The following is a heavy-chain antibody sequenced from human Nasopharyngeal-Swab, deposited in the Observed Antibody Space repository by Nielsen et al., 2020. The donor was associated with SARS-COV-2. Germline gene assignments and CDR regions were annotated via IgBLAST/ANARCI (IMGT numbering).Heavy chain of an antibody. CDR1: GVTFSSYG. D-gene: IGHD5-18*01. V-gene: IGHV3-23*01. CDR3: AKDWGLWLQAYYFDY. Sequence: GESLKISWAASGVTFSSYGMSWVRQAAGKGLEWVSAISGSGGSTYYADSVRGRFTISRDSSKNTLYLQMNSLRAEDTAVYYCAKDWGLWLQAYYFDYWGQGTLVTVSS. CDR2: ISGSGGST. J-gene: IGHJ4*02.